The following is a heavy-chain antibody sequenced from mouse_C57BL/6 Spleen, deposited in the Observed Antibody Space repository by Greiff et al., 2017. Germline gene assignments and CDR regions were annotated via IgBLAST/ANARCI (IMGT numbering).Heavy chain of an antibody. CDR3: TGGGSSWFAY. Sequence: VQLQQSGAELVRPGASVKLSCTASGFNIKDDYMHWVKQRPEQGLEWIGWIDPENGDTEYASKFQGKATITADTSYNTAYLQLSSLTSEDTAVYYCTGGGSSWFAYWGQGTLVTVSA. CDR2: IDPENGDT. CDR1: GFNIKDDY. J-gene: IGHJ3*01. D-gene: IGHD1-1*01. V-gene: IGHV14-4*01.